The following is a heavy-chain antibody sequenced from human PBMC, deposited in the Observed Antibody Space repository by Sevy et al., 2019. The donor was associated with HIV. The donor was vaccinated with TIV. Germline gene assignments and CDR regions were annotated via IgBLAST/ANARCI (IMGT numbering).Heavy chain of an antibody. V-gene: IGHV4-4*07. CDR1: GGSISSYY. J-gene: IGHJ6*02. CDR3: ARLGGSPDPGLHYYYYYDMDV. D-gene: IGHD3-16*01. Sequence: SETLSLTCNVSGGSISSYYWTWIRLPAGKGLEWIGHIYNSESTNYNPSLSSRVTMSVDTSKSHFSLKLSSVTATDTAVYYCARLGGSPDPGLHYYYYYDMDVWGQGTTVTVSS. CDR2: IYNSEST.